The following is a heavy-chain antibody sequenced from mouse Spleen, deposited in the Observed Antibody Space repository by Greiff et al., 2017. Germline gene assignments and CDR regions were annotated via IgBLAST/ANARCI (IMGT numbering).Heavy chain of an antibody. D-gene: IGHD3-2*01. Sequence: QVQLQQSGAELVKPGASVKLSCKASGYTFTSYWMHWVKQRPGQGLEWIGMIHPNSGSTNYNEKFKSKATLTVDKSSSTAYMQLSSLTSEDSAVYYCAPRQLGLRGAMDYWGQGTSVTVSS. J-gene: IGHJ4*01. CDR2: IHPNSGST. V-gene: IGHV1-64*01. CDR3: APRQLGLRGAMDY. CDR1: GYTFTSYW.